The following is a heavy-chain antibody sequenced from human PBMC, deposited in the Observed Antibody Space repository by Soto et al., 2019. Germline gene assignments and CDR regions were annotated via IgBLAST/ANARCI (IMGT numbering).Heavy chain of an antibody. CDR2: IIPIFGTA. V-gene: IGHV1-69*13. D-gene: IGHD2-15*01. CDR3: ARVGLSCSGGSCYSMAYYYYGMDV. J-gene: IGHJ6*02. Sequence: SVKVSCKASGGTFSSYAISWVRQAPGQGLEWMGGIIPIFGTANYAQKFQGRVTITADESTSTAYMELSSLRSEDTAVYYCARVGLSCSGGSCYSMAYYYYGMDVWGQGTTITVSS. CDR1: GGTFSSYA.